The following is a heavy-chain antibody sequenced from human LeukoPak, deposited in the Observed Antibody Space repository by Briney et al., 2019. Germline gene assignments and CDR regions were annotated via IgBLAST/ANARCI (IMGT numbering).Heavy chain of an antibody. CDR1: GFTLSSYW. Sequence: GGSLRLSCEVSGFTLSSYWMSWVRQAPGKGLEWVANINQDGSETYYVDSLNGRFTVSKDNAKQSLYLQMNSLRAEDTAMYYCAREVADYGGYYYYHYMDVWGKGTTVTISS. D-gene: IGHD4-23*01. V-gene: IGHV3-7*03. CDR2: INQDGSET. J-gene: IGHJ6*03. CDR3: AREVADYGGYYYYHYMDV.